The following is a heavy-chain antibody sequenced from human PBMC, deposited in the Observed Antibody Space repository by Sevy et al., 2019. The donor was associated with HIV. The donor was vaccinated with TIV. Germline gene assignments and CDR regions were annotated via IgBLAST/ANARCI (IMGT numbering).Heavy chain of an antibody. CDR2: MNPNSGNT. D-gene: IGHD3-22*01. Sequence: ASVKVSCKASGYTFTSYDINWVRQATGQGLEWMGWMNPNSGNTGYAQKFQGRVTMTRNTSISTAYTELSSLRSEDTAVYYCAMTYYYDSSGYYYRDYFDYWGQGTLVTVSS. J-gene: IGHJ4*02. CDR3: AMTYYYDSSGYYYRDYFDY. CDR1: GYTFTSYD. V-gene: IGHV1-8*01.